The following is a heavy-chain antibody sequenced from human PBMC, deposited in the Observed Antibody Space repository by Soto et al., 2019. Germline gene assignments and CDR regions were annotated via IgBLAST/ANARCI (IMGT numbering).Heavy chain of an antibody. CDR3: ARYYYYYGMDV. CDR1: GGSFSGYY. J-gene: IGHJ6*02. V-gene: IGHV4-34*01. Sequence: SETLSLTCAVYGGSFSGYYWSWIRQPPGKGLEWIGEINHSGSTNYNPSLKSRVTISVDTSKNQFSLKLSSVTAADTAVYYCARYYYYYGMDVWGQGTTVTVSS. CDR2: INHSGST.